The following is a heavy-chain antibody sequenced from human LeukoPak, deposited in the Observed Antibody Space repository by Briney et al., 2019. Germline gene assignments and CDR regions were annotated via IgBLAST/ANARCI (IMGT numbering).Heavy chain of an antibody. Sequence: GGSLRLSCAASGFTFDDYGMSWVRQAPGKGLEWVSYISSSGSTIYYADSVKGRFTISRDNAKNSLYLQMKSLRAEDTAVYYCAELGITMIGGVWGKGTTVTISS. J-gene: IGHJ6*04. CDR3: AELGITMIGGV. CDR1: GFTFDDYG. V-gene: IGHV3-48*03. CDR2: ISSSGSTI. D-gene: IGHD3-10*02.